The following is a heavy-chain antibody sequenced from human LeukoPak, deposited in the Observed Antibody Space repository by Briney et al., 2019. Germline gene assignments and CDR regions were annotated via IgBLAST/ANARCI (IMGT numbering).Heavy chain of an antibody. D-gene: IGHD1-26*01. Sequence: GGSLRLSCAASGFTFSSYAMSWVRQAPGKGLEWVSGTSDRGDYTYYADSVKGRFTISRDNSKNTLYLQMNSLRAEDTALYFCAKKAQYNGNYPLDYWGQGTLVTVSS. CDR3: AKKAQYNGNYPLDY. CDR2: TSDRGDYT. V-gene: IGHV3-23*01. J-gene: IGHJ4*02. CDR1: GFTFSSYA.